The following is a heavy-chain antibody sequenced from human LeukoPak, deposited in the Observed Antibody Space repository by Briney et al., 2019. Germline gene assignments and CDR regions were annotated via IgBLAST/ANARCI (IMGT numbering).Heavy chain of an antibody. V-gene: IGHV1-24*01. CDR2: FDPEDGET. D-gene: IGHD3-9*01. CDR1: GYTLTELS. CDR3: ARADILTGVNVDY. Sequence: ASVKVSCEVSGYTLTELSMHWVRQAPGKGLEWMGGFDPEDGETIYAQKFQGRVTITADKSTSTAYMELSSLRSEDTAVYYCARADILTGVNVDYWGQGTLVTVSS. J-gene: IGHJ4*02.